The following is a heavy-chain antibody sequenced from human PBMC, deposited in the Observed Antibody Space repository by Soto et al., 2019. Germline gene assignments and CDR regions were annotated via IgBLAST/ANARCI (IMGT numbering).Heavy chain of an antibody. CDR2: MNLDTGGT. CDR1: GYRFTAYY. V-gene: IGHV1-2*06. CDR3: ARDGNFAFLGYSFAFDF. Sequence: QVQLVQSGAEVKKPGASVRVSCEASGYRFTAYYIHWVRQAPGQGLEWMGRMNLDTGGTTYAQKFQGRVTMTRDTSISTAYMGVNSLKSDDTAMYYCARDGNFAFLGYSFAFDFWGQGTLVTVSS. J-gene: IGHJ4*02. D-gene: IGHD5-18*01.